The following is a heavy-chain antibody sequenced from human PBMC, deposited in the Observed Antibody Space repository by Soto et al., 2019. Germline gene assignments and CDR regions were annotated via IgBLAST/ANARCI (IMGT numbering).Heavy chain of an antibody. Sequence: GGSLRLSCAASGFTFSSYSMNWVRQAPGKGLEWVSSISSSSSYIYYADSVKGRFTISRDNAKNSLYLQMNSLRAEDTAVYYCARGSQSSGYLNYWGQGTMVTVYS. J-gene: IGHJ4*02. CDR3: ARGSQSSGYLNY. CDR2: ISSSSSYI. V-gene: IGHV3-21*01. D-gene: IGHD3-22*01. CDR1: GFTFSSYS.